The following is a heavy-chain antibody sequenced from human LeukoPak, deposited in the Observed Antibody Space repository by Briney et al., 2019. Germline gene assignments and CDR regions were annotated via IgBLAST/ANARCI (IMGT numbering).Heavy chain of an antibody. Sequence: SQTLSVTCAISGDSVSSNSATWNWIRQSPSRGLEWLGRTYYRSKWYNDYVASVKSRITINPDTSKNQFSLKLSSATAADTAVYYCARVRYSDSSVLTRKRSYYFDYWGQGTLVTVSS. J-gene: IGHJ4*02. V-gene: IGHV6-1*01. CDR2: TYYRSKWYN. D-gene: IGHD3-22*01. CDR3: ARVRYSDSSVLTRKRSYYFDY. CDR1: GDSVSSNSAT.